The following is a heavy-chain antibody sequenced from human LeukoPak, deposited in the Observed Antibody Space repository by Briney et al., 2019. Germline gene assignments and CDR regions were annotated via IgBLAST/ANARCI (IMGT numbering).Heavy chain of an antibody. CDR2: ISYDGSRK. V-gene: IGHV3-30-3*01. CDR3: ARDGPYGDLRYYFDY. J-gene: IGHJ4*02. D-gene: IGHD4-17*01. CDR1: GFTFSSYT. Sequence: PGGSLRLSCAVSGFTFSSYTMHWVRQAPGKGLEWMAFISYDGSRKYYADSVKGRFTISRDNSKNTLYLQMNSLRGEDTAVYYCARDGPYGDLRYYFDYWGQGTLVTVSS.